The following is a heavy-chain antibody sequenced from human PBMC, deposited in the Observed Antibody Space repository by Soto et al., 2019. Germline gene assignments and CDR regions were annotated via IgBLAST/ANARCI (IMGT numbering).Heavy chain of an antibody. J-gene: IGHJ4*02. CDR2: IDPSDSYT. D-gene: IGHD3-3*01. Sequence: GESLKISCKGSGYSFTSYWISWVRQMPGKGLEWMGRIDPSDSYTNYSPSFQGHVTISADKSISTAYLQMNSLRAEDTAVYYCAKARAQYYDFWSGYPVDYWGQGTLVTVSS. CDR3: AKARAQYYDFWSGYPVDY. V-gene: IGHV5-10-1*01. CDR1: GYSFTSYW.